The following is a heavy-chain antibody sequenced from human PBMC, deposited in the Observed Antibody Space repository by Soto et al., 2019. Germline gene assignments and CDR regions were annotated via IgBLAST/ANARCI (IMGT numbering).Heavy chain of an antibody. CDR3: AKGRLYYYYYMDV. Sequence: EVQLLESGVGLVQPGGSLRLSCAASGFTFSSYAMSWVRQAPGKGLEWVSAISGSGGSTYYADSVKGRFTISRDNYKNTLYLQMNSLRAEDTAVYYCAKGRLYYYYYMDVWGKGTTVTVSS. V-gene: IGHV3-23*01. J-gene: IGHJ6*03. CDR2: ISGSGGST. D-gene: IGHD1-1*01. CDR1: GFTFSSYA.